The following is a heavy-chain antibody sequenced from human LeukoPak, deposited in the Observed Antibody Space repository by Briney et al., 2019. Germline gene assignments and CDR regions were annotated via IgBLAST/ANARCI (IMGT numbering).Heavy chain of an antibody. Sequence: GGSLRLSCAASGFTFDDYAMHWVRQAPGKGLEWVSGISWNSGSIGYADSVKGRFTISRDNAKNTLYLQMNSLRAEDTAIYYCATYRQVLLPFESWGQGTLVTVSS. V-gene: IGHV3-9*01. CDR2: ISWNSGSI. J-gene: IGHJ4*02. CDR3: ATYRQVLLPFES. CDR1: GFTFDDYA. D-gene: IGHD2-8*02.